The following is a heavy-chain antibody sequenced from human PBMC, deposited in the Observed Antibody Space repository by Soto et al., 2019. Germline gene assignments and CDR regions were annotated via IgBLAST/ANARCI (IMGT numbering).Heavy chain of an antibody. V-gene: IGHV1-69*13. Sequence: SVKVSCKASGGTFSSYAISWVRQAPGQGLEWMGGIIPIFGTANYAQKFQGRVTITADESMSTAYMELSSLRSEDTAVYYCARTSPNAGSGIWYNWFDPWGQGTLVTVSS. J-gene: IGHJ5*02. CDR3: ARTSPNAGSGIWYNWFDP. D-gene: IGHD3-10*01. CDR1: GGTFSSYA. CDR2: IIPIFGTA.